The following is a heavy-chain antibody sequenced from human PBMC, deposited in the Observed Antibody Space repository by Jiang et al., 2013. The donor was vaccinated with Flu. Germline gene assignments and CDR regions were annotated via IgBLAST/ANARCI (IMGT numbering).Heavy chain of an antibody. V-gene: IGHV4-31*01. J-gene: IGHJ4*02. D-gene: IGHD5-24*01. CDR2: IHDSGST. CDR3: ARESGSVEAATFGFYFDY. Sequence: IRQHPRKGLEWLGYIHDSGSTYYNPSLKSQITISRDTSKSQFSLKVTSVTAADTAVYYCARESGSVEAATFGFYFDYWGQGALVTVSS.